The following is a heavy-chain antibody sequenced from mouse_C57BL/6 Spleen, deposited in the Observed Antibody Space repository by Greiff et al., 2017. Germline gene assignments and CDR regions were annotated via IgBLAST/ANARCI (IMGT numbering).Heavy chain of an antibody. CDR2: ISSGSSTI. CDR3: ARRESTMITTLDY. D-gene: IGHD2-4*01. J-gene: IGHJ2*01. V-gene: IGHV5-17*01. CDR1: GFTFSDYG. Sequence: EVMLVESGGGLVKPGGSLKLSCAASGFTFSDYGMHWVRQAPEKGLEWVAYISSGSSTIYSADTVKGRFTISRDNAKNTLFLQMTSLRSEDTAMYYCARRESTMITTLDYWGQGTTLTVSS.